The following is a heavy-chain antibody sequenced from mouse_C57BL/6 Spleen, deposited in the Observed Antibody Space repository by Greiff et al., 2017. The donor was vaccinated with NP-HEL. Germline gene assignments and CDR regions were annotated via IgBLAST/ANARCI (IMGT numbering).Heavy chain of an antibody. D-gene: IGHD2-3*01. Sequence: QVTLKESGPGILQSSQTLSLTCSFSGFSLSTSGMGVSWIRQPSGKGLEWLAHIYWDDDKRYTPSLKSRLTISKDTSRNQVFLKITSVDTADTATYYCARRPGYSYYFDYWGKGTTLTVSS. J-gene: IGHJ2*01. CDR1: GFSLSTSGMG. CDR3: ARRPGYSYYFDY. CDR2: IYWDDDK. V-gene: IGHV8-12*01.